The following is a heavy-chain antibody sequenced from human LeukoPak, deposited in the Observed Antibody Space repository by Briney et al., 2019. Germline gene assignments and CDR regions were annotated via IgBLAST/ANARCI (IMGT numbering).Heavy chain of an antibody. CDR3: ARDLLGSSKDY. CDR1: GFSFSSYA. Sequence: GGSLRLSCAASGFSFSSYAMSWVRQAPGKGLEWVANIKQDGSEKYYVDSVKGRFTISRDNAKNSLDLQMNSLRAEDTAVYYCARDLLGSSKDYWGQGTLVTVSS. D-gene: IGHD6-6*01. V-gene: IGHV3-7*01. J-gene: IGHJ4*02. CDR2: IKQDGSEK.